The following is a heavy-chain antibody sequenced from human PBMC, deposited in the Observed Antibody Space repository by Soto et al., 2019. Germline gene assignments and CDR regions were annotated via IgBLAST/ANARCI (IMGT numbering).Heavy chain of an antibody. J-gene: IGHJ4*02. CDR3: ARSIAAPSSHIDH. CDR2: VYYTGST. V-gene: IGHV4-59*01. CDR1: GGSMSGYY. D-gene: IGHD6-6*01. Sequence: SETLSLTCRVSGGSMSGYYWSWIRQAPGKGLEWIGYVYYTGSTNYNPSLQSRVTISVDTSNKQFSLSLRLVTAADTAVYLCARSIAAPSSHIDHWGQGIRVTVYS.